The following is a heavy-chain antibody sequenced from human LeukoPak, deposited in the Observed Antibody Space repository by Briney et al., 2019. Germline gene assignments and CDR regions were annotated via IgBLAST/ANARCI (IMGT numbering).Heavy chain of an antibody. CDR1: GGSISSYY. J-gene: IGHJ3*02. D-gene: IGHD5-18*01. V-gene: IGHV4-4*07. Sequence: KPSETLSLTCTVSGGSISSYYWSWIRQPAGKGLEWIGRIYTSGSTNYNPSLKSRVTMSVDTSKNQFSLKLSSVTAADTAVYYCARTRIQLWLHAFDIWGQGTMVTVSS. CDR3: ARTRIQLWLHAFDI. CDR2: IYTSGST.